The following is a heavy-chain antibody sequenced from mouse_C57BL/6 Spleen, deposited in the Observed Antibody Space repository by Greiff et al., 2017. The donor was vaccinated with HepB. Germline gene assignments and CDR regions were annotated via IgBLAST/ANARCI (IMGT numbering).Heavy chain of an antibody. J-gene: IGHJ2*01. D-gene: IGHD1-1*01. CDR1: GYTFTSYW. V-gene: IGHV1-61*01. Sequence: VQLQQPGAELVRPGSSVKLSCKASGYTFTSYWMDWVKQRPGQGLEWIGNIYPSDSETHYNQKFKDKATLTVDKSSSTAYMQLSSLTSEDSAVYYCARRDYGSYYFDYWGQGTTLTVSS. CDR3: ARRDYGSYYFDY. CDR2: IYPSDSET.